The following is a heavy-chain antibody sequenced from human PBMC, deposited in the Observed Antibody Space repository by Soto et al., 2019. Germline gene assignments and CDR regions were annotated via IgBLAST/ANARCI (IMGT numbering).Heavy chain of an antibody. V-gene: IGHV4-39*01. J-gene: IGHJ3*01. Sequence: QLQLHESGPGLVKPSEALSLTCTVFGGSITIDRYSWAWIRQPPGKGLEWIATIYHGGSTFSNPSLQTLVIISMEKSANQFSLKLVSGDAADTAVYFCARSLRDSCTGWDAFLVWRQGTMATVSS. CDR2: IYHGGST. CDR3: ARSLRDSCTGWDAFLV. CDR1: GGSITIDRYS. D-gene: IGHD2-15*01.